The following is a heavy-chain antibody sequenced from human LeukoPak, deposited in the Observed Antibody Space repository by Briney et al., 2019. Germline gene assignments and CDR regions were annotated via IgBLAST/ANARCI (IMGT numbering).Heavy chain of an antibody. CDR1: GGTFSSYA. V-gene: IGHV1-69*05. D-gene: IGHD2-15*01. CDR2: IIPIFGTA. J-gene: IGHJ3*02. CDR3: AREGPSTPGFLGAFDI. Sequence: SVKVSCKACGGTFSSYAISWVRQAPGQGLEWMGGIIPIFGTANYAQKFQGRVTITTDESTSTAYMELSSLRSEDTAVYYCAREGPSTPGFLGAFDIWGQGTMVTVSS.